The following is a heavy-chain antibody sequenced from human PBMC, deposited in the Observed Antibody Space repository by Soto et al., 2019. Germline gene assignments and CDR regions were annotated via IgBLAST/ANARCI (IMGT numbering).Heavy chain of an antibody. V-gene: IGHV3-30-3*01. CDR3: ARAYLTYNFIPYGTDV. CDR1: GFTFRNYV. Sequence: GGSLRLSCAASGFTFRNYVIHWVRQAPGKGLEWVAVISYDGSNKYYADSVKGRFTMSRDNSKVYLQMNTLRAEDTAVYYCARAYLTYNFIPYGTDVRGQATTVTVS. D-gene: IGHD1-1*01. J-gene: IGHJ6*02. CDR2: ISYDGSNK.